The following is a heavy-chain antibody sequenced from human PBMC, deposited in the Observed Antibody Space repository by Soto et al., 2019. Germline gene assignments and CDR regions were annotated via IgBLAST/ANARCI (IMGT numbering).Heavy chain of an antibody. J-gene: IGHJ6*02. CDR2: INNDGSTT. CDR3: ASQGLYYYRLDV. CDR1: GFPFSTYW. V-gene: IGHV3-74*01. Sequence: PVGSLRLSCAASGFPFSTYWMHYVRQAPGKGPVWVSRINNDGSTTRYADSVKGRFTISRDNAKNTLYLQMNSLRAEDTAVYFCASQGLYYYRLDVWGQGTTVTVSS.